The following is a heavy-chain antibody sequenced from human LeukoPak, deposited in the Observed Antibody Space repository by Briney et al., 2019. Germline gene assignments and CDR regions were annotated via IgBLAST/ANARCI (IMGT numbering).Heavy chain of an antibody. CDR3: AKWKYSNSGIDDY. Sequence: GGSLRLSCTASGVTLSSYAMSWARQAPGKGLEWVSGISSSGSGGNTYYADSVKGRFTISRDSSKNTLFLHMNTLRAEDTAIYYCAKWKYSNSGIDDYWGQGTLVTVSS. D-gene: IGHD6-6*01. CDR1: GVTLSSYA. J-gene: IGHJ4*02. CDR2: ISSSGSGGNT. V-gene: IGHV3-23*01.